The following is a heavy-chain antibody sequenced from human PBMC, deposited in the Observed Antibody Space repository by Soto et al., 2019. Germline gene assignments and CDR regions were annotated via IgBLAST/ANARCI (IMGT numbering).Heavy chain of an antibody. D-gene: IGHD2-15*01. CDR2: ISYDGSNK. V-gene: IGHV3-30*18. J-gene: IGHJ6*02. Sequence: GSLRLSCAASGFTFSSYGMHWVRQVPGKGLEWVAVISYDGSNKYYADSVKGRFTISRDNSKNTLYLQMNSLRAEDTAVYYCAKPHRIVVVVAATGYGMDVWGQGT. CDR1: GFTFSSYG. CDR3: AKPHRIVVVVAATGYGMDV.